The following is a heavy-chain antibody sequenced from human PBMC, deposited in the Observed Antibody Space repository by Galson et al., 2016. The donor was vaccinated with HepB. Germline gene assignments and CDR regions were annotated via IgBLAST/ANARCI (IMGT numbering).Heavy chain of an antibody. D-gene: IGHD6-6*01. CDR2: IHPRDSDT. J-gene: IGHJ4*02. V-gene: IGHV5-51*03. CDR3: AGSRSSFDY. Sequence: QSGAEVKKPGESLKISCGASGYSFINYWISWVRQMPGKGLEWMGIIHPRDSDTRYSPSFQGHVTISVDKSFTTAYLQWRSLKASDTAMYYCAGSRSSFDYWGQGTLVTVSS. CDR1: GYSFINYW.